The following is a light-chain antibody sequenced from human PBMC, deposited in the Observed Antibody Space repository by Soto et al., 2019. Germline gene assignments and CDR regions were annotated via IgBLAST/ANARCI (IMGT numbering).Light chain of an antibody. J-gene: IGKJ5*01. CDR3: QQSFGSPPIT. CDR2: VAS. V-gene: IGKV1-39*01. Sequence: DIQMTQSPSSLSASLGDTVTISCRASQNIENYLHWYQQEAGKAPEVLLYVASVLKDGVSSRFSGSGYGTDFTLTITNLQPEDFAMYYCQQSFGSPPITFGQGTRLDIK. CDR1: QNIENY.